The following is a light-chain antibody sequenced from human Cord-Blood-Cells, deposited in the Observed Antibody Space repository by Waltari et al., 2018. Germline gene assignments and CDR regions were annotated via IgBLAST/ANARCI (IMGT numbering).Light chain of an antibody. CDR3: QQFNSYPYT. CDR1: QGISSA. V-gene: IGKV1-13*02. J-gene: IGKJ2*01. CDR2: DAS. Sequence: AIQLTQSPSSLSASVGDRVTITCRASQGISSALAWYQQKTGKAPKLLIYDASSLESGVPSRFSGSGSGTDFTLTISSLQPEDFATYHCQQFNSYPYTFGQGTKLEIK.